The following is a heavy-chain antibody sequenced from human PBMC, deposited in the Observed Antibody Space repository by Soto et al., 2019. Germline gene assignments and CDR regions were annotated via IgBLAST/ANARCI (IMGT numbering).Heavy chain of an antibody. Sequence: GGSLRLSCAASGFTFDDYGMSWVRQAPGKGLEWVSGINWNGGSTGYADSVKGRFTISRDNAKNSLYLQMNSLRAEDTALYHCARALGYCSGGRCIGWFDPWGQGTLVTVSS. CDR2: INWNGGST. CDR1: GFTFDDYG. V-gene: IGHV3-20*01. D-gene: IGHD2-15*01. CDR3: ARALGYCSGGRCIGWFDP. J-gene: IGHJ5*02.